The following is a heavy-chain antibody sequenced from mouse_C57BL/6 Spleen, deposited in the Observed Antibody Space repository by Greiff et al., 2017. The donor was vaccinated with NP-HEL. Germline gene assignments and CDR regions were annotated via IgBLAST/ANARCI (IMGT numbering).Heavy chain of an antibody. CDR3: ARHFMVTGRYYFDY. D-gene: IGHD2-2*01. CDR1: GFTFSSYT. Sequence: EVQVVESGGGLVKPGGSLKLSCAASGFTFSSYTMSWVRQTPEKRLEWVATISGGGGNTYYPDSVKGRFTISRDNAKNTLYLQMSSLRSEDTALYYCARHFMVTGRYYFDYWGQGTTLTVSS. V-gene: IGHV5-9*01. J-gene: IGHJ2*01. CDR2: ISGGGGNT.